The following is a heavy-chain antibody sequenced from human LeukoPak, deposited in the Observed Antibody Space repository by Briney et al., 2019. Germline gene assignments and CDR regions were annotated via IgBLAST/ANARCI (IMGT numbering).Heavy chain of an antibody. CDR2: IYHSGST. CDR1: GYSISSGYY. J-gene: IGHJ6*02. Sequence: PSETLSLTCTVSGYSISSGYYWGWIRQPPGKGLEWIGSIYHSGSTYYNPSLKSRVTISADTSKNQFSLKLSSVTAADTAVYYCARVRLWFGELSGGYYYGMDVWGQGTTVTVSS. V-gene: IGHV4-38-2*02. D-gene: IGHD3-10*01. CDR3: ARVRLWFGELSGGYYYGMDV.